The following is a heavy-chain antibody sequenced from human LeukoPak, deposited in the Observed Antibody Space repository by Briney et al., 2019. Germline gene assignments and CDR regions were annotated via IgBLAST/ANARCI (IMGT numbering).Heavy chain of an antibody. CDR1: GYTFTNYG. CDR2: ISAYNGNT. CDR3: ARMVAATIALDY. D-gene: IGHD2-15*01. V-gene: IGHV1-18*01. Sequence: ASVKVSCKASGYTFTNYGISWVRQAPGQGLEWMGWISAYNGNTNYAQKLQGRVTMTPDTSTSTAYMELRSLRSDDTAVYYCARMVAATIALDYWGQGTLVTVSS. J-gene: IGHJ4*02.